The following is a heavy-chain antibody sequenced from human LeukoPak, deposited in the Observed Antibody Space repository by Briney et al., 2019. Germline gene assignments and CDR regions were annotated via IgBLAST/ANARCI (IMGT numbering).Heavy chain of an antibody. V-gene: IGHV3-23*01. D-gene: IGHD6-19*01. CDR3: ARRSGIAVAGAFDY. J-gene: IGHJ4*02. CDR2: ISERGAST. Sequence: PGGSLRLSCSVSAFTFNTFDNFAMNWVRQPPGTGLEWVAAISERGASTYYAASVKGRFTISRDNSENTLYLQMNSLRAEDTAVYYCARRSGIAVAGAFDYWGQGTLVTVSS. CDR1: AFTFNTFDNFA.